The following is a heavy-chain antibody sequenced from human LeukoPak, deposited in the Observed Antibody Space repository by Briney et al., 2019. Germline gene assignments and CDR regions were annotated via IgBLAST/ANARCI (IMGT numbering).Heavy chain of an antibody. V-gene: IGHV4-31*03. Sequence: SQTLSLTCTVSGGSISSGGYYWSWIRQHPGKGLEWIGYIYYSGSTYYNPSLKSRVTISVDMSKNQFSLKLSSVTAADTAVYYCARNNYYYYYGMDVWGQGTTVTVSS. CDR3: ARNNYYYYYGMDV. CDR1: GGSISSGGYY. D-gene: IGHD1/OR15-1a*01. J-gene: IGHJ6*02. CDR2: IYYSGST.